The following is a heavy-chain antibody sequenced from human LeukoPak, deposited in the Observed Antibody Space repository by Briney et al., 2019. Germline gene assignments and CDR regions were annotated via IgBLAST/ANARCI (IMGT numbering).Heavy chain of an antibody. CDR3: ARSAVSGSDSYFDS. CDR2: IYSGGST. D-gene: IGHD5-12*01. V-gene: IGHV3-66*01. J-gene: IGHJ4*02. Sequence: GGSLRLSCAASGFTVSSNYMSWVRQAPGKGLEWVSVIYSGGSTYYADSVKGRFTISRDNSKNTLYLQMNSLRAEDTAVYYCARSAVSGSDSYFDSWGQGTLVTVSS. CDR1: GFTVSSNY.